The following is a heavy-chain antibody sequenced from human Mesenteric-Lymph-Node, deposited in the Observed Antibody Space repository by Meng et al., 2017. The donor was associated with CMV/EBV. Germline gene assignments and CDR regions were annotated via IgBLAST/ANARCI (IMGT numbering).Heavy chain of an antibody. CDR1: GGSISSGGYY. D-gene: IGHD5-12*01. V-gene: IGHV4-31*03. Sequence: TVSGGSISSGGYYWSWIRQHPGKGLEWIGSIYYSGSTYYNPSLKSRVTISVDTSKNQFSLKLSSVTAADTAVYYCAKRLVADDAFDIWGQGTMVTVSS. CDR2: IYYSGST. J-gene: IGHJ3*02. CDR3: AKRLVADDAFDI.